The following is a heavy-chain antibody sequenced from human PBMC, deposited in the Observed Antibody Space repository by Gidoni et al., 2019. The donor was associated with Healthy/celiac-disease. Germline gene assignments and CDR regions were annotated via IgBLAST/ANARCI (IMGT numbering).Heavy chain of an antibody. V-gene: IGHV4-34*01. Sequence: TNYNPSLKSRVTISVDTSKNQFSLKLSSVTAADTAVYYCARGGVTALWGFDYWGQGTLVTVSS. D-gene: IGHD2-2*01. CDR2: T. CDR3: ARGGVTALWGFDY. J-gene: IGHJ4*02.